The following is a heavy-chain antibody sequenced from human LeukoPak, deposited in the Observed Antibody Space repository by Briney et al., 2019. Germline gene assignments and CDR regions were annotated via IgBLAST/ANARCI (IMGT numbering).Heavy chain of an antibody. D-gene: IGHD1-26*01. J-gene: IGHJ4*02. CDR1: GGTFTNYA. CDR3: ARDSGSGNNDY. V-gene: IGHV1-69*01. Sequence: ASVTVSCKASGGTFTNYAFSWVRQAPGQGLEWMGGIIPMFSTSRYAQKFQGRVTITADESTSTASMELGSLRSEDAAVYYCARDSGSGNNDYWGQGTLVTVSS. CDR2: IIPMFSTS.